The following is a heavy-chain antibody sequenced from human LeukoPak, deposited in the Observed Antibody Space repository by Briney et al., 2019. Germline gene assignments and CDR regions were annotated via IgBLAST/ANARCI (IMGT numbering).Heavy chain of an antibody. CDR3: AGPYDSSGYYQTTYGMDV. V-gene: IGHV4-39*07. Sequence: SETLSLTCTVSGGSISSSSYYWGWIRQPPGKGLEWIGSIYYSGSTYYNPSLKSRVTISVDTSKNQFSLKLSSVTAADTAVYYCAGPYDSSGYYQTTYGMDVWGQGTTVTVSS. CDR1: GGSISSSSYY. J-gene: IGHJ6*02. D-gene: IGHD3-22*01. CDR2: IYYSGST.